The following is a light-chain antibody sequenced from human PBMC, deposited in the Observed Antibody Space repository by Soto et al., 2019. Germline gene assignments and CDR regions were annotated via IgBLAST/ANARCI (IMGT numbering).Light chain of an antibody. J-gene: IGKJ1*01. CDR1: QSVSNAY. Sequence: EIVLTQSPGTLSLSPRERSTLSCRASQSVSNAYLPWYQHKVGQSPRLLFYGASNRAPGIPDSFSGSGSGKDFTLTISRLEPEDVAVYYCEQYAASPRTFVQGTQVEVK. CDR2: GAS. V-gene: IGKV3-20*01. CDR3: EQYAASPRT.